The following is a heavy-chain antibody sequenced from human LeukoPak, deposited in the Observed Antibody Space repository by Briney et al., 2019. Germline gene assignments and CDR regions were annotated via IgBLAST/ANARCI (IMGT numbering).Heavy chain of an antibody. Sequence: SETLSLTCVVYGGSFSGYYWSWIRQPPGKGLEWIGEIDQSGTTNYNPSLKSRVTISVDTSKNQFSLKLSSVTAADTAVYYCARIRRDGDLDYWGQGTLVTASS. CDR1: GGSFSGYY. CDR3: ARIRRDGDLDY. CDR2: IDQSGTT. V-gene: IGHV4-34*01. D-gene: IGHD5-24*01. J-gene: IGHJ4*02.